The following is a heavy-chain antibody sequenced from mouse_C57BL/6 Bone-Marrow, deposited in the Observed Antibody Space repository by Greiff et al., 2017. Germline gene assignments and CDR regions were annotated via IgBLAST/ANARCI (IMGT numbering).Heavy chain of an antibody. CDR2: IYPGSGST. Sequence: QVQLQQPGAELVKPGASVKMSCKASGYTFTSYWITWVKQRPGQGLEWIGDIYPGSGSTNYNEKFKSKATLTVDTSSSTAYMQLSSLTSEDSAVYYCARDYDGYYVSAYWGQGTLVTVSA. V-gene: IGHV1-55*01. CDR3: ARDYDGYYVSAY. D-gene: IGHD2-3*01. CDR1: GYTFTSYW. J-gene: IGHJ3*01.